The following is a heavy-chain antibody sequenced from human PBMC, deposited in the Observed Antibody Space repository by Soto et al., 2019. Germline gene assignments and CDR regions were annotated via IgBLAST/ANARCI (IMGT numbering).Heavy chain of an antibody. J-gene: IGHJ6*02. V-gene: IGHV3-53*02. CDR3: ARDPPATRHGMDV. Sequence: EVQLVETGGGLIQPGGSLRLSCAASGFTVSSNYMSWVRQAPGMGLEWVSVIYSGGSTYYADSVRGRFTISRDNSENTLYLQMKSLRAEDTAVYYCARDPPATRHGMDVWGQGTTVTVSS. CDR1: GFTVSSNY. CDR2: IYSGGST.